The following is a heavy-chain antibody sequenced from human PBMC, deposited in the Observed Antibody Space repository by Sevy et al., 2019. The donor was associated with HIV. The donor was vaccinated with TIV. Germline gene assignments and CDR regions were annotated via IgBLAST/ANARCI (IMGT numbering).Heavy chain of an antibody. J-gene: IGHJ4*02. CDR3: VGPILTYNSGWSYYDY. CDR2: IRYSGET. D-gene: IGHD6-19*01. CDR1: GASISSSGYY. Sequence: SETLSLTCTVSGASISSSGYYWGLIRQPPGKGLEWIASIRYSGETFYNPSLKSRVTISADTSKNQFSLQLTSVTAADTAIYFCVGPILTYNSGWSYYDYWGQGTVVTVSS. V-gene: IGHV4-39*01.